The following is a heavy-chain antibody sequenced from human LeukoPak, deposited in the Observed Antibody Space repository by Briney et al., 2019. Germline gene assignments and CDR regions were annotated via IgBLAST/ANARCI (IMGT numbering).Heavy chain of an antibody. J-gene: IGHJ6*03. Sequence: SETLSLTCAVYGGSFGGYYWSWIRQPPGKGLEWIGEINHSGSTNYNPSLKSRVTISVDASKNQFSLKLSSVTAADTAVYYCARDRELLRGYYYYYMDVWGKGTMVTVSS. CDR2: INHSGST. CDR1: GGSFGGYY. D-gene: IGHD1-26*01. V-gene: IGHV4-34*01. CDR3: ARDRELLRGYYYYYMDV.